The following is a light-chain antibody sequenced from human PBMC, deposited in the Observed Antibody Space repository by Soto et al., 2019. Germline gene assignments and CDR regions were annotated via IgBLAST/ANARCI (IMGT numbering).Light chain of an antibody. CDR1: QDISNY. V-gene: IGKV1-33*01. J-gene: IGKJ3*01. Sequence: DIQMTQSPSSLSASVGDRVTITCQASQDISNYLNWYQQKPGKAPKLLIYDASNLETGVPSRFSGSGSGTDFTFTISSLQAEDSATYYCQHYDNFLFTFGPGTKVDIK. CDR2: DAS. CDR3: QHYDNFLFT.